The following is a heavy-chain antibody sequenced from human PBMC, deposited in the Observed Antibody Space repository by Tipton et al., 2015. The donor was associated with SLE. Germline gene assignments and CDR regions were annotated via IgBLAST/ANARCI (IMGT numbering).Heavy chain of an antibody. J-gene: IGHJ4*02. CDR2: INSDGSST. V-gene: IGHV3-74*01. D-gene: IGHD3-3*01. CDR1: GFTFSSYW. CDR3: ARDKSGEGFDY. Sequence: SLRLSCAASGFTFSSYWVPWVRQAPGKGLGWVSRINSDGSSTSYADSVKGRFTISRDNAKNTLYLQMNSLRAEDTAVYYCARDKSGEGFDYWGQGTLVTVSS.